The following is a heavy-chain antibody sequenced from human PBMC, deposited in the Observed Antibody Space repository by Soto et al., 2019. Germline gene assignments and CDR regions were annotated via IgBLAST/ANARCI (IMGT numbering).Heavy chain of an antibody. CDR3: ARKFADGSSTSRPYYYYGMDA. CDR2: IYYSGRT. Sequence: SETLSLTCTVSGGSISTGDYYWSWIRQPPGKGLVWVGYIYYSGRTYYNPSLKRRATISVDTTKNQFSLQLSSVTAADTAVYYCARKFADGSSTSRPYYYYGMDAWGQGTTVTVSS. J-gene: IGHJ6*02. V-gene: IGHV4-30-4*01. D-gene: IGHD2-2*01. CDR1: GGSISTGDYY.